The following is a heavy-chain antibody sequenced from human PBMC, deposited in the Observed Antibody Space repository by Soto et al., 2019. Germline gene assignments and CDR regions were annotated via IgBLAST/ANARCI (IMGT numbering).Heavy chain of an antibody. CDR1: GCNIRSSKR. Sequence: AETLTLTCAVSGCNIRSSKRWFWVRQSPGKGLEWIGEIYQYGTTNYNPSLESRATISVDKSKNQLSLKLSSVTAADTAVYYCARNLESNGYVVAFDIWGQGTMVT. CDR2: IYQYGTT. CDR3: ARNLESNGYVVAFDI. V-gene: IGHV4-4*02. D-gene: IGHD5-18*01. J-gene: IGHJ3*02.